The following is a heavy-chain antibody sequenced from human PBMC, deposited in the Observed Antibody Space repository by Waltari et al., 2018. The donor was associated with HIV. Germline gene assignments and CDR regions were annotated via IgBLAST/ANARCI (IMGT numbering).Heavy chain of an antibody. D-gene: IGHD1-26*01. CDR2: INPTDGGT. V-gene: IGHV1-2*04. Sequence: QVQLVQSGSEVKNSGASVRVSCHTSGSTFAVYYIYWMRQAPGEGLEWLGWINPTDGGTGYAQKFQGWLSVTRDTSTGTVYMSLSRLRSDDTATYYCARAESTTWANFDFWGQGTLVSVSS. J-gene: IGHJ4*02. CDR3: ARAESTTWANFDF. CDR1: GSTFAVYY.